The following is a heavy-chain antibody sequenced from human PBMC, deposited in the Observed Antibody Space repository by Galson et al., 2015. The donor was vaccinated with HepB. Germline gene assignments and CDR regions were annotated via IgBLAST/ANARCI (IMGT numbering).Heavy chain of an antibody. CDR1: GYTFTGYY. CDR2: INPNSGGT. D-gene: IGHD3-16*01. V-gene: IGHV1-2*02. Sequence: KVSCKASGYTFTGYYMHWVRQAPGQGLEWMGWINPNSGGTTYAQKFQGRVTMTRDTSIIPAYMGLSRLRSDDPAVYYCARGGGRGGYDDRFDPWGQGTLGTVSA. CDR3: ARGGGRGGYDDRFDP. J-gene: IGHJ5*02.